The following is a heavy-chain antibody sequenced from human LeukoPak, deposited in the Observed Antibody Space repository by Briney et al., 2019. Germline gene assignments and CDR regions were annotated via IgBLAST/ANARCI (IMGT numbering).Heavy chain of an antibody. CDR3: ARHRWEPSFDY. D-gene: IGHD1-26*01. Sequence: SETLSLTCTVSGGSISSDYWSWIRQPPGKGLEWIGYIYYIGSTNYNPSLKSRVTISVDTSMNQFSLKLTSVTAAGTAVYYCARHRWEPSFDYWGQGTLVTVSS. J-gene: IGHJ4*02. V-gene: IGHV4-59*08. CDR1: GGSISSDY. CDR2: IYYIGST.